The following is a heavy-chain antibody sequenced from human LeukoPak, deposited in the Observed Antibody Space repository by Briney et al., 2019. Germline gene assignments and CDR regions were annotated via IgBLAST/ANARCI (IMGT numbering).Heavy chain of an antibody. J-gene: IGHJ4*02. CDR3: ARPVLGDSSGYFDY. CDR2: IYYSGST. Sequence: SQTLSLTCTVSGGSISRGDYYWSWIRQPPGKGLEWIGYIYYSGSTYYNPSLKSRVTISVDTSKNQFSLKLSSVTAADTAVYYCARPVLGDSSGYFDYWGQGTLVTVSS. CDR1: GGSISRGDYY. D-gene: IGHD3-22*01. V-gene: IGHV4-30-4*01.